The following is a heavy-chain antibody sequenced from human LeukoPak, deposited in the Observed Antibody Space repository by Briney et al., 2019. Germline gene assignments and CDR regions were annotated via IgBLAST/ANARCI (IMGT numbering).Heavy chain of an antibody. J-gene: IGHJ3*02. CDR1: GGSISSYY. V-gene: IGHV4-59*12. CDR2: IYYSGST. CDR3: ARILGHAFDI. Sequence: SETLSLTCTVSGGSISSYYWNWIRQPPGKGLEWIGSIYYSGSTYYNPSLKSRVTISVDTSKNQFSLKLSSVTAADTAVYYCARILGHAFDIWGQGTMVTVSS. D-gene: IGHD3-16*01.